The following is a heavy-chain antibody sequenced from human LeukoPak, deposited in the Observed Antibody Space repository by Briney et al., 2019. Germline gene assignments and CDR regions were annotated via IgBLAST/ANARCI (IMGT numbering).Heavy chain of an antibody. Sequence: PGRSLRLSCTASGFTFGDYAMSWVRQAPGKGLEWVGSIRSKVYGATTEYAASVKGRFTISRDDSKTITYLQMNRLKTEDTAVYYCTSSYCSGGSCRTWFDPWGQGTLVTVSS. J-gene: IGHJ5*02. CDR2: IRSKVYGATT. CDR1: GFTFGDYA. CDR3: TSSYCSGGSCRTWFDP. V-gene: IGHV3-49*04. D-gene: IGHD2-15*01.